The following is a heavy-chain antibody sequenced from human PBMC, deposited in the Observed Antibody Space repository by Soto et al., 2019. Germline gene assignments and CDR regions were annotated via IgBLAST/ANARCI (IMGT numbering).Heavy chain of an antibody. CDR3: VGLPQWLGVDEAFDI. J-gene: IGHJ3*02. V-gene: IGHV3-21*01. Sequence: EVQLVESGGGLVKPGGSLRLSCEVSGFTFSSYNMNWVRQAPGKGLEWVSIINSGSSYIYYADSVKVRFTISRDNAKKSLYLQMNSLTAEDTAVDYCVGLPQWLGVDEAFDIWGQGTMVTVSS. CDR1: GFTFSSYN. D-gene: IGHD6-19*01. CDR2: INSGSSYI.